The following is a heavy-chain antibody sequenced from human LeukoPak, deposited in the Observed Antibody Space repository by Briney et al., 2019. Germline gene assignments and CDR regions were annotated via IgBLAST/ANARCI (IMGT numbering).Heavy chain of an antibody. J-gene: IGHJ6*03. CDR3: AKDRAYCGGDCYPGYYMDV. CDR1: GFTFSTYA. D-gene: IGHD2-21*02. Sequence: GGSLRLSCAAFGFTFSTYAMTWVRQAPGKGLEWVSTISGSGGSTYYADSVKGRFTISRDSSKNTLYLQMNSLRVEDTAVYYCAKDRAYCGGDCYPGYYMDVWGKGTTVTVSS. V-gene: IGHV3-23*01. CDR2: ISGSGGST.